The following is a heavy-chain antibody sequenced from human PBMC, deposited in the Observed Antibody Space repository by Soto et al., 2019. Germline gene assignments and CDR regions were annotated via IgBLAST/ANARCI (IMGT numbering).Heavy chain of an antibody. D-gene: IGHD4-17*01. CDR1: GGSMRGYH. J-gene: IGHJ4*02. CDR2: LHNSGNP. CDR3: AKDRGVEVTTRFFDY. V-gene: IGHV4-59*01. Sequence: SETLSLTCSISGGSMRGYHWNWIRQTPGKGVEWIGYLHNSGNPTYSSSLKSRVTISVDNSKNTLYLQMNSLRAEDTAVYYCAKDRGVEVTTRFFDYWGQGTLVTVSS.